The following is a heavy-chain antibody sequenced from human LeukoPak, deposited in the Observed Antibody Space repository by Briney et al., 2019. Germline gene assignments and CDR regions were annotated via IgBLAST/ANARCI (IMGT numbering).Heavy chain of an antibody. Sequence: GRSLRLSCAVSGFTFSSYAMHWVRQAPGKGLEWVALVSYDGSNKYYADSVKGRFTISRDNSKNTLYLQMNSLRAEDTAVYYCAKDLRTIVAVAGTLDYWGQGTLVTVSS. V-gene: IGHV3-30*18. CDR3: AKDLRTIVAVAGTLDY. CDR2: VSYDGSNK. D-gene: IGHD6-19*01. J-gene: IGHJ4*02. CDR1: GFTFSSYA.